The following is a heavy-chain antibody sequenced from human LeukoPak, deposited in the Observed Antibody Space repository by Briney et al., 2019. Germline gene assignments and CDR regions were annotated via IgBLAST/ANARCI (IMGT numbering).Heavy chain of an antibody. CDR2: INPNTGST. CDR3: ARAAPRPKNWFDP. CDR1: GNTFTNNG. J-gene: IGHJ5*02. Sequence: ASVKVSCKASGNTFTNNGISWVRQAPGQGLEWMGWINPNTGSTYYAQNFQGRVSMTRDTSISTAYMELSSLRSDDTAVYYCARAAPRPKNWFDPWGQGTLVTVSS. D-gene: IGHD6-6*01. V-gene: IGHV1-2*02.